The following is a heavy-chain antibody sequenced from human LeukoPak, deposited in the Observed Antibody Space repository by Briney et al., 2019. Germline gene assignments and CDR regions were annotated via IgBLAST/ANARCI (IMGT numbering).Heavy chain of an antibody. CDR1: GGSISGYY. J-gene: IGHJ3*02. CDR2: VYYSGTT. CDR3: ARVGYCSTTSCYIKAFDI. D-gene: IGHD2-2*02. V-gene: IGHV4-59*01. Sequence: SETPSLTCTVSGGSISGYYWNWIRQPPGKGMEWIGHVYYSGTTTYNPSLKGRITMSVDASKNQFSLKLNSVTAADTAIYYCARVGYCSTTSCYIKAFDIWGQGTMVTVSS.